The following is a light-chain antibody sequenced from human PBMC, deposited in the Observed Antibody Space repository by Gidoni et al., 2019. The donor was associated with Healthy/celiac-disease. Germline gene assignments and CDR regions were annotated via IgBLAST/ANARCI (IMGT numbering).Light chain of an antibody. J-gene: IGKJ1*01. V-gene: IGKV1-39*01. CDR1: QSISSY. Sequence: DIQMTQSPSSLSASVGDRVTITCRASQSISSYLNWYQQKPGKAPKLLIYPASSLQSGVPSRFSGSGSVTYFTFTISSLQPEDFATYYCQQSYSTPRTFGQGTKVEIK. CDR2: PAS. CDR3: QQSYSTPRT.